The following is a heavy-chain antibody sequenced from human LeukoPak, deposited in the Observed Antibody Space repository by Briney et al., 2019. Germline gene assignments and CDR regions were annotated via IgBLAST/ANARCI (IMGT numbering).Heavy chain of an antibody. V-gene: IGHV3-21*01. CDR3: ARDHNTEYYDFWSGYYTIDWFDP. CDR1: GFTFSSYS. CDR2: ISSSSSYV. Sequence: GGSLRLSCAASGFTFSSYSMKWVRQAPGKGLEWVSSISSSSSYVYYADSVKGRFTISRDNAKNSLYLQMNSLRAEDTAVYYCARDHNTEYYDFWSGYYTIDWFDPWGQGTLVTVSS. D-gene: IGHD3-3*01. J-gene: IGHJ5*02.